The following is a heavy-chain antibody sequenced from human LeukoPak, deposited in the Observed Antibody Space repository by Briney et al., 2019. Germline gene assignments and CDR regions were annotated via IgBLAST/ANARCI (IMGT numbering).Heavy chain of an antibody. J-gene: IGHJ4*02. V-gene: IGHV3-23*01. CDR3: ARYSGSYRERRNYFDC. Sequence: PGGSLRLSCAASGFTFSSYAMSWVRQAPGKGLEWVSAISGSGGSTYYADSVKGRFTISRDNSKNTLYLQMNSLRAEDTAVYYCARYSGSYRERRNYFDCWGQGTLVTVSS. CDR1: GFTFSSYA. CDR2: ISGSGGST. D-gene: IGHD1-26*01.